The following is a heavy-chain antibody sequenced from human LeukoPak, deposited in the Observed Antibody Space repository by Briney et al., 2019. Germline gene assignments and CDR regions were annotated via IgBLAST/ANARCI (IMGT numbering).Heavy chain of an antibody. CDR3: ARQLYDFWSGRRPHYFDY. V-gene: IGHV4-39*01. J-gene: IGHJ4*02. Sequence: WVRQAPGKGLEWIGSIYYSGSTYYNPSLKSRVTISVDTSKNQFSLKLSSVTAADTAVYYCARQLYDFWSGRRPHYFDYWGQGTLVTVSS. CDR2: IYYSGST. D-gene: IGHD3-3*01.